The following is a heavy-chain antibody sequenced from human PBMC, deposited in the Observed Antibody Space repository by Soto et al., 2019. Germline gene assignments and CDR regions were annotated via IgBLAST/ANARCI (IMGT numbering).Heavy chain of an antibody. V-gene: IGHV1-18*01. D-gene: IGHD3-16*02. CDR1: GYTFTNYD. CDR3: ARVMVTFGGVIALYYYYGMDV. Sequence: ASVKVSCKASGYTFTNYDISWMRQAPGQGLEWMGWISANNGNTNYAQRLQGRLTMTTDTSTSTAYMELRSLRSEDTAVYYCARVMVTFGGVIALYYYYGMDVWGQGTTVTVSS. CDR2: ISANNGNT. J-gene: IGHJ6*02.